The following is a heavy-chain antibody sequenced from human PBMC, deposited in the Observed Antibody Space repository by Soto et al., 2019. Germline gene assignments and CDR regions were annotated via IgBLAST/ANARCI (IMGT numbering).Heavy chain of an antibody. D-gene: IGHD6-19*01. CDR2: IYGGGTT. J-gene: IGHJ4*02. Sequence: EVQLVESGGGLIQPGGSLRLSCAASGFAVSSKYMTWVRQAPGKGLEWVSVIYGGGTTYYADSVKGRFTIPRDTSKNTLYLQRNSLRAEDTAVYYCVQTTGWPGFDFWGQGTLVTVSS. CDR1: GFAVSSKY. CDR3: VQTTGWPGFDF. V-gene: IGHV3-53*01.